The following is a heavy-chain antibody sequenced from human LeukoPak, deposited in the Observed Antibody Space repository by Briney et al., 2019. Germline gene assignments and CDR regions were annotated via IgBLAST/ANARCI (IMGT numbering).Heavy chain of an antibody. CDR2: IYTSGST. D-gene: IGHD2-2*01. CDR3: ARYLVVPAATMLLDY. J-gene: IGHJ4*02. V-gene: IGHV4-61*02. CDR1: GGSINSGNHY. Sequence: SETLSLTCTVSGGSINSGNHYWSWVRQPAGKGLEWIGRIYTSGSTYYNPSLKSRVTISVDTSKNQFSLKLSSVTAADTAVYYCARYLVVPAATMLLDYWGQGTLVTVSS.